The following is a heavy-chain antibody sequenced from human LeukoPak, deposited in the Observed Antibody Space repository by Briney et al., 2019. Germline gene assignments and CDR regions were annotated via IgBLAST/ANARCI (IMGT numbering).Heavy chain of an antibody. V-gene: IGHV3-21*01. CDR3: ARGRITIFGVVMGFDI. Sequence: GGSLRLSCAASGFTFSSYSMNWVRQAPGKGLEWVSSISSGSSYIYYADSVKGRFTISRDNGKNSLYLQMNSLRAEDTAVYYCARGRITIFGVVMGFDIWGQGTMVTVSS. CDR1: GFTFSSYS. D-gene: IGHD3-3*01. J-gene: IGHJ3*02. CDR2: ISSGSSYI.